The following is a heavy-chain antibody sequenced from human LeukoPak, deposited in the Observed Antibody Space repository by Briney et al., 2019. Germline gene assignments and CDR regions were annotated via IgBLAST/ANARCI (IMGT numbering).Heavy chain of an antibody. CDR3: ARDRGSDGIISRITIFGVVIISDNWFDP. Sequence: ASVKASCKASGYTFTSYYMHWVRQAPGQGLEWMGIINPSGGSTSYAQKFQGRVTMTRDTSTSTVYMELSSLRSEDTAVYYCARDRGSDGIISRITIFGVVIISDNWFDPWGQGTLVTVSS. D-gene: IGHD3-3*01. V-gene: IGHV1-46*01. J-gene: IGHJ5*02. CDR1: GYTFTSYY. CDR2: INPSGGST.